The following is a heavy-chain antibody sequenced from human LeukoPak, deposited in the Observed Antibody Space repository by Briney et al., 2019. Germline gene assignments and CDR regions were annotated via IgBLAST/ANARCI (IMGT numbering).Heavy chain of an antibody. CDR3: ARVIPVQLERLLGDAFDI. D-gene: IGHD1-1*01. Sequence: PGGSLRLSCAASGFTFSSYSMNWVRQAPGKGLEWVSSISSSSYIYYADSVKGRFTISRDNAKNSLYLQMNSLKAEDTAVYYCARVIPVQLERLLGDAFDIWGQGTMVTVSS. CDR1: GFTFSSYS. V-gene: IGHV3-21*01. CDR2: ISSSSYI. J-gene: IGHJ3*02.